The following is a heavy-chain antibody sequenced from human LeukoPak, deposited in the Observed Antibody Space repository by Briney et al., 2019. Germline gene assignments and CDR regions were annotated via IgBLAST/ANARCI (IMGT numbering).Heavy chain of an antibody. CDR1: GFTFSSYA. J-gene: IGHJ5*02. V-gene: IGHV3-23*01. Sequence: GGSLRLSCAASGFTFSSYAMSWVRQAPGKGLEWVSAISGSGGSTYYADSVKGRFTISRDNSKNTLYLQMNSLRAEDTAVYYCAKRGGSVSSSWYVINWFDPWGQGTLVTVSS. D-gene: IGHD6-13*01. CDR3: AKRGGSVSSSWYVINWFDP. CDR2: ISGSGGST.